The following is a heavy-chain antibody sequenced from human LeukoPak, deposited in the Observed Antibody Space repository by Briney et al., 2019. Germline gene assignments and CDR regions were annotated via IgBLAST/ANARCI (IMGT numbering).Heavy chain of an antibody. Sequence: SGGSLRLSCAASGFTFSSYSMNWVRQAPGKGLEWVAAISATDRRTYYADSVKGRFTISRDNWSMLYLQMNSLRAEDTAVYYCAKDLAYSFDSWGQGTLVTVSS. V-gene: IGHV3-23*01. CDR2: ISATDRRT. CDR3: AKDLAYSFDS. CDR1: GFTFSSYS. J-gene: IGHJ4*02.